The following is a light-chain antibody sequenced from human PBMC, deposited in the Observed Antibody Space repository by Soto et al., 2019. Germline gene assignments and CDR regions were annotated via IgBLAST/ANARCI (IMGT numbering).Light chain of an antibody. CDR2: EVT. CDR3: SSYTRNTTPVV. CDR1: SGEIGGYNY. Sequence: QSALTQPASVSGSHGRSITISCTGTSGEIGGYNYVSWYQQHPGKAPKLLISEVTNRPSGVSNRFSGSKSGNTASLTISGLLAEDEADYYCSSYTRNTTPVVFGGGTKLTVL. V-gene: IGLV2-14*01. J-gene: IGLJ2*01.